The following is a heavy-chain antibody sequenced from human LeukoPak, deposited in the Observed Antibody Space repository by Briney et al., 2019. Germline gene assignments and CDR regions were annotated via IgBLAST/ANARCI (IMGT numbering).Heavy chain of an antibody. CDR1: GGSFSGYY. V-gene: IGHV4-34*01. D-gene: IGHD1-26*01. CDR3: AGGVGNELGY. CDR2: INHSGST. Sequence: PSETLSLTCAVYGGSFSGYYWSWIRQPPGKGLEWIGEINHSGSTNYNPSLKSRVTISVDTSKNQFSLKLSSVTAADTAVYYCAGGVGNELGYWGQGTLVTVSS. J-gene: IGHJ4*02.